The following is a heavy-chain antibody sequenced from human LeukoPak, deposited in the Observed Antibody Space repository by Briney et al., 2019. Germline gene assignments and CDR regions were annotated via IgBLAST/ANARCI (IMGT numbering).Heavy chain of an antibody. Sequence: PSETLSLTCTVSGGSISSGGYYWSWIRQHPGKGLEWIGYIYYSGSTYYNPSLKSRVTISVDTSKNQFSLKLSSVTAADTAVYYCARGKSVAPRRQYYFDYWGQGTLVTVSS. CDR3: ARGKSVAPRRQYYFDY. CDR1: GGSISSGGYY. CDR2: IYYSGST. J-gene: IGHJ4*02. V-gene: IGHV4-31*03. D-gene: IGHD4-11*01.